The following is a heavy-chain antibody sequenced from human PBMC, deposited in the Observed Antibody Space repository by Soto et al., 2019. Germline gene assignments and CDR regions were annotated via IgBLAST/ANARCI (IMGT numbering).Heavy chain of an antibody. CDR2: ISAYNGNT. V-gene: IGHV1-18*04. CDR3: ARVDTAMVRARSWFDP. J-gene: IGHJ5*02. CDR1: GYTFTSYG. D-gene: IGHD5-18*01. Sequence: GASVKVSCKASGYTFTSYGISWVRQVPGQGLEWMGWISAYNGNTNYAQKLQGRVTMTTDTSTSTAYMELRSLRSDDTAVYYCARVDTAMVRARSWFDPWGQGTLVTVSS.